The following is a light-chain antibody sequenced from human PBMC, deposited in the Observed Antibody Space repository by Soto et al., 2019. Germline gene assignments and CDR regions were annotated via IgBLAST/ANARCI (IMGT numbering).Light chain of an antibody. CDR1: SSDVGGYNY. J-gene: IGLJ1*01. CDR3: SSFTSNRIDV. Sequence: QSVLTQPLSVSGSPGQSVTISCAGTSSDVGGYNYVSWYQQYSGRAPKRMIYDVSKRPSGVPDRFSGSKSGNTASLTISGLQSEDEAEYYCSSFTSNRIDVFGPGTKLTVL. CDR2: DVS. V-gene: IGLV2-11*01.